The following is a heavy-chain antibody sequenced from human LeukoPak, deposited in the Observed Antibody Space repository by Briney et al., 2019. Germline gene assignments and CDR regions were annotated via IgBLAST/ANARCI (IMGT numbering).Heavy chain of an antibody. D-gene: IGHD2-15*01. Sequence: GASVKVSCKASGYTFTSYGITWVRQAPGQGLEWMGWISAHYGNTNYEQKFQGRPTMTTDTSTNTAYMELRSLRPDDTAVYYCARDFFHGHCSGLTCFLLDSWGQGSLVAVSS. CDR3: ARDFFHGHCSGLTCFLLDS. J-gene: IGHJ4*02. CDR2: ISAHYGNT. V-gene: IGHV1-18*01. CDR1: GYTFTSYG.